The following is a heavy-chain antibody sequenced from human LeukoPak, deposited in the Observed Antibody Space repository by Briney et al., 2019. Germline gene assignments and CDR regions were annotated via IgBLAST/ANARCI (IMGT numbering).Heavy chain of an antibody. D-gene: IGHD1-26*01. V-gene: IGHV4-34*01. CDR2: INHSGST. CDR3: ARSTGGGKQFDY. CDR1: GGSFSGYY. Sequence: SETLSLTCAVYGGSFSGYYWSWIRQPPGKGLEWIGEINHSGSTNYNPSLKSRVTISVDTSKNQFSLKLSSVTAADTAVYYCARSTGGGKQFDYWGQGTLVTVSS. J-gene: IGHJ4*02.